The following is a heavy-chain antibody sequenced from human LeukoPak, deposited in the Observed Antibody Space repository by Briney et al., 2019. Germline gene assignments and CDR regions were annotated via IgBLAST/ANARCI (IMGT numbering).Heavy chain of an antibody. CDR2: IYYRGNT. CDR3: ARGPYYDSRGNYRASDS. V-gene: IGHV4-59*01. D-gene: IGHD3-22*01. CDR1: GGSISSYY. Sequence: PSETLSLTCTVSGGSISSYYWSRIRQPPGKGLEWLGYIYYRGNTKYNPSLKSRVTISVDTSKNQFSLKLSSVTAADTAVYYCARGPYYDSRGNYRASDSWGQGTLVTVSS. J-gene: IGHJ4*02.